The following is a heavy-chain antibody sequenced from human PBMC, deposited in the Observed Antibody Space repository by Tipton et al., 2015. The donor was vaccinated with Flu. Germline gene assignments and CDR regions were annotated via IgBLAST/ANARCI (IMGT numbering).Heavy chain of an antibody. CDR2: VGHSGTT. CDR1: DGSITSRAYH. D-gene: IGHD1-26*01. Sequence: TLSLTCTVSDGSITSRAYHWSWVRQLPEKGLEWIGYVGHSGTTYYNPSLKSRVSIAVDTSKSQLSLRLTSVTGADTAVYFCARGKIVEGPVTMARDPYNYNGMDVWGQGTAVIVSS. J-gene: IGHJ6*02. V-gene: IGHV4-31*03. CDR3: ARGKIVEGPVTMARDPYNYNGMDV.